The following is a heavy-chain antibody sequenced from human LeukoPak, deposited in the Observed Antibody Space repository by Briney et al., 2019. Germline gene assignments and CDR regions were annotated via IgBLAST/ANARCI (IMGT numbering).Heavy chain of an antibody. CDR1: GGSISSYY. Sequence: SETLSLTCTVSGGSISSYYRSWIRQPPGKGLEWIGYIYYSGSTNYNPSLKSRVTISVDTSKNQFSVKLSSVTAADTAVYYCASHPLWFGELLIFDYWGQGTLVTVSS. CDR2: IYYSGST. D-gene: IGHD3-10*01. J-gene: IGHJ4*02. CDR3: ASHPLWFGELLIFDY. V-gene: IGHV4-59*08.